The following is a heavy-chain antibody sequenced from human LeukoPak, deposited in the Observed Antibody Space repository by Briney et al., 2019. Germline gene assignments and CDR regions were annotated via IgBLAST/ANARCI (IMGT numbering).Heavy chain of an antibody. D-gene: IGHD2-15*01. V-gene: IGHV3-74*01. CDR3: ARVWFATRVWAFDY. Sequence: GGSLRLSCAASGFTFSSYWMHWVRQAPGKGLVWVSRINSDGSSTRYADSVKGRITRYADSVKGRFTISRHNSKNTLYLQMNSLRAEDTAVYYCARVWFATRVWAFDYWGQGTLVTVSS. J-gene: IGHJ4*02. CDR1: GFTFSSYW. CDR2: INSDGSSTRYADSVKGRIT.